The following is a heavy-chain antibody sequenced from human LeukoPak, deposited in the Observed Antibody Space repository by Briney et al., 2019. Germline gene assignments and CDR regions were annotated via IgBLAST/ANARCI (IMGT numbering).Heavy chain of an antibody. CDR2: ISSSGSSI. CDR3: ARDQVLGSLWFANHGYGMDV. D-gene: IGHD3-10*01. CDR1: GFTFSSYE. Sequence: AGGSLRLSCAASGFTFSSYEMNWVRQAPGKGLEWVSYISSSGSSIYYADSVKGRFTISRDNAKNSLYLQMNSLRAEDTAVYYCARDQVLGSLWFANHGYGMDVWGQGTTVTVSS. V-gene: IGHV3-48*03. J-gene: IGHJ6*02.